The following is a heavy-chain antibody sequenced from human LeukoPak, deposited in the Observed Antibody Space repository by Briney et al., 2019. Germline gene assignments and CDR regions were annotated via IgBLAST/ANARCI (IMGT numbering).Heavy chain of an antibody. CDR3: ARVRAVTRDGYRYYFDY. J-gene: IGHJ4*02. CDR2: IYYSGST. D-gene: IGHD5-24*01. Sequence: SETLSLTCTVSGGSISSYYWSWIRQPPGKGLEWIGYIYYSGSTNYNPSLKSRVTISVDTFKNQFSLKLSSVTAADTAVYYCARVRAVTRDGYRYYFDYWGQGTLVTVSS. CDR1: GGSISSYY. V-gene: IGHV4-59*01.